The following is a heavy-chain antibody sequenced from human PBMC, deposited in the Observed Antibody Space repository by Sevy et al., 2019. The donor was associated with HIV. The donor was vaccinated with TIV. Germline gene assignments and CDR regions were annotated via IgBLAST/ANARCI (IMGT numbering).Heavy chain of an antibody. CDR3: ARTADYGDYQDAFDI. J-gene: IGHJ3*02. V-gene: IGHV3-74*01. CDR1: GITLTPYW. D-gene: IGHD4-17*01. Sequence: GGSLRLSCAASGITLTPYWMHWVRQAPGKGLVWVSRINSDGSSTSYAESVKGRFTISRDNSKNTLYLQMNSLRAEDTAVYYSARTADYGDYQDAFDIWGQGTMVTVSS. CDR2: INSDGSST.